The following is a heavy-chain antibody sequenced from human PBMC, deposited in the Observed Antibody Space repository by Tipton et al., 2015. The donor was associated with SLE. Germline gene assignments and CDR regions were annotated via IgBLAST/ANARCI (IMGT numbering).Heavy chain of an antibody. Sequence: TLSLTCTVSGGSISSLSWSWIRQPPGKRLEWIGYIFYTGSTNYNPSLKSRVAMSVDMSKNQFSLKLTSVTAADTAVYYCARLGILQLGEVSPPLDYWGQGTLVTVSS. CDR3: ARLGILQLGEVSPPLDY. CDR1: GGSISSLS. CDR2: IFYTGST. J-gene: IGHJ4*02. D-gene: IGHD3-16*02. V-gene: IGHV4-59*01.